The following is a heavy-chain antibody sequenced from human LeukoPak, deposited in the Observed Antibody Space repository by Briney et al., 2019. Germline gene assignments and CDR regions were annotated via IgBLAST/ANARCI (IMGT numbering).Heavy chain of an antibody. V-gene: IGHV3-21*01. Sequence: GGSLRLSCAASGFTFSGYSMNWVRQAPGKGLEWVSSISSSSSYIYYADSVKGRFTISRDNAKNSLYLQMNRLRAEDTAVYYCARDRTTGTTGLAFDIWGQGTMVTVSS. D-gene: IGHD1-1*01. J-gene: IGHJ3*02. CDR2: ISSSSSYI. CDR3: ARDRTTGTTGLAFDI. CDR1: GFTFSGYS.